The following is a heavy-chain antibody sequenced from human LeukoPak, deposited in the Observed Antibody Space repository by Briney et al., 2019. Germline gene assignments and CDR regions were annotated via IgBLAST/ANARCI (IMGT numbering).Heavy chain of an antibody. V-gene: IGHV3-7*01. D-gene: IGHD3-9*01. CDR1: GFTFSSYW. J-gene: IGHJ6*02. Sequence: GGSLRLSCAASGFTFSSYWMSWVRQAPGKGLEWVANIKQDGSEKYYVDSVKGRFTISRDDAKNSLYLQMNSLRAEDTAVYYCARVTAPPHATLAGLRYFDWLLFALACGMDVWGQGTTVTVSS. CDR2: IKQDGSEK. CDR3: ARVTAPPHATLAGLRYFDWLLFALACGMDV.